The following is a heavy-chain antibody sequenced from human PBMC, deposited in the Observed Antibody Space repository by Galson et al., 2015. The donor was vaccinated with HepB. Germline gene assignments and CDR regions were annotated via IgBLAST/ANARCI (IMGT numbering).Heavy chain of an antibody. CDR1: GFTFSSYS. V-gene: IGHV3-21*01. CDR2: ISSSSSYI. Sequence: SLRLSCAASGFTFSSYSMNWVRQAPGKGLEWVSSISSSSSYIYYADSVKGRFTISRDNSKNSLYLQMNSLRAEDTAVYYCARDQGYSSSRPDYLGQGTLVTVSS. D-gene: IGHD6-13*01. J-gene: IGHJ4*02. CDR3: ARDQGYSSSRPDY.